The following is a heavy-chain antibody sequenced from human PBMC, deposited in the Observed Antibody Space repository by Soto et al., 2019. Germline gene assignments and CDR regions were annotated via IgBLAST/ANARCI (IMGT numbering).Heavy chain of an antibody. CDR1: GYTFTNYG. CDR3: ARDSLGTETTAWLDP. D-gene: IGHD1-1*01. V-gene: IGHV1-18*04. J-gene: IGHJ5*02. CDR2: ISAYNGDT. Sequence: QVQLVQSGAEVKKPGASVKVSCKASGYTFTNYGISWVRQAPGQGLEWLGWISAYNGDTKYAQKVQGRVTMTTDTSASTAYMELRSLRSDDTAMYYCARDSLGTETTAWLDPWGQGTLVTVSS.